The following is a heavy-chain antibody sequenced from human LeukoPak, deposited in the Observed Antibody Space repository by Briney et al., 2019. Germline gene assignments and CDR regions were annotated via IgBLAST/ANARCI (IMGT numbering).Heavy chain of an antibody. Sequence: GGSLRLSCLGSGFTFSDYWMSWVRQAPGKGPEWVANVKEDASETFYVDSVKGRFTISRDNAKNSLCLQMRSLRGEDTAVYYCVRDGRSFDYWGQGTLVTVSS. CDR1: GFTFSDYW. V-gene: IGHV3-7*01. J-gene: IGHJ4*02. CDR3: VRDGRSFDY. CDR2: VKEDASET.